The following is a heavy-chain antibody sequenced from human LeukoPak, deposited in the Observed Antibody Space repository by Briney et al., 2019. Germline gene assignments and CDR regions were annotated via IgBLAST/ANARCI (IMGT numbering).Heavy chain of an antibody. D-gene: IGHD6-13*01. CDR1: GGSISSSSYY. V-gene: IGHV4-39*01. J-gene: IGHJ6*03. CDR2: IYYSGST. CDR3: ARSTHIAAPAYYYYYYMDV. Sequence: SETLSLTCTVSGGSISSSSYYWGWIRQPPGKGLEWIGSIYYSGSTYYNPSLNSRVTISVDTSKNQFSLKLSSVTAADTAVYYCARSTHIAAPAYYYYYYMDVWGKGTTVTISS.